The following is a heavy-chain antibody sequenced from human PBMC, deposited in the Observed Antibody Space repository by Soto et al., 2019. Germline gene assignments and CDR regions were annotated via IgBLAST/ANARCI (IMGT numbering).Heavy chain of an antibody. V-gene: IGHV5-51*01. Sequence: PGESLKISCKGSGYSFTRYWIAWVRQMPEKGLEWMGIIYPGDSDTRYSPSFQGQVTISADKSISTAYLQWSSLKASDTAMYYCARLQSVQLVSIDYWRQGTLVTVSS. J-gene: IGHJ4*02. CDR1: GYSFTRYW. CDR2: IYPGDSDT. CDR3: ARLQSVQLVSIDY. D-gene: IGHD6-13*01.